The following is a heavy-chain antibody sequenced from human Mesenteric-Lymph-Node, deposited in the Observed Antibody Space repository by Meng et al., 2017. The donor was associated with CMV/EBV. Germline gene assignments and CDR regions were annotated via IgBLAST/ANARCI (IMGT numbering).Heavy chain of an antibody. CDR1: RFKFSSSE. D-gene: IGHD6-13*01. Sequence: GGSLRLSCAASRFKFSSSEMTWVRQAPGKGLEWVSSISSSSSYIYYADSVKGRFTISRDNAKNSLYLQMNSLRAEDTAVYYCARDGSWYDRWFDPWGQGTLVTVSS. J-gene: IGHJ5*02. CDR3: ARDGSWYDRWFDP. CDR2: ISSSSSYI. V-gene: IGHV3-21*01.